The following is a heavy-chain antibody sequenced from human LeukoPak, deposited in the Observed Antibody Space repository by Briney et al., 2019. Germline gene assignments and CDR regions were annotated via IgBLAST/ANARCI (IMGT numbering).Heavy chain of an antibody. D-gene: IGHD6-19*01. CDR2: TSYRSKWYN. Sequence: SQTLSLTCAISGDSVSTNSVAWNWIRQSPSRGLEWLGRTSYRSKWYNDYAVSVKSRITITPDTSKNQFSLKLSSVTAADTAVYYCARDRISVADPPNWFDPWGQGTLVTVSS. J-gene: IGHJ5*02. CDR1: GDSVSTNSVA. V-gene: IGHV6-1*01. CDR3: ARDRISVADPPNWFDP.